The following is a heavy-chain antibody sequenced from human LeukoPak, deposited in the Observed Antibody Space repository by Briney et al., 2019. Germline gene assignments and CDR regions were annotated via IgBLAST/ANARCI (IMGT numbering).Heavy chain of an antibody. V-gene: IGHV4-34*01. Sequence: SETLSLTCAVSGGSFSGYYWSWIRQPPGKGLEWIGEINHSGSTNYNPSLKSRVTISVDTSKNQFSLKLSYLAVADMAVYYCARIRITMVRNGYYYYYGIDVWGQGTTVTVSS. D-gene: IGHD3-10*01. CDR2: INHSGST. CDR1: GGSFSGYY. CDR3: ARIRITMVRNGYYYYYGIDV. J-gene: IGHJ6*02.